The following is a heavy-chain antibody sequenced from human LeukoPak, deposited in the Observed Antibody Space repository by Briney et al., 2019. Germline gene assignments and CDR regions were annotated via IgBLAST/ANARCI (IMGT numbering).Heavy chain of an antibody. CDR3: ASNTGTVFDN. D-gene: IGHD1-1*01. Sequence: SETLSLTCTVSGDFITAYYWSWIQQAPGKGLEWIGYVYYSGKTEYNPSLRSRVTISLEMSNHQFSLKLISVTAADTAVYYCASNTGTVFDNWGQGALVTVSS. CDR1: GDFITAYY. V-gene: IGHV4-59*01. J-gene: IGHJ4*02. CDR2: VYYSGKT.